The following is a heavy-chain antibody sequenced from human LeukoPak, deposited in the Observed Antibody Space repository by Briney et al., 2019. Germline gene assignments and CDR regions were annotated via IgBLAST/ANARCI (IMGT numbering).Heavy chain of an antibody. V-gene: IGHV3-30*02. CDR2: IQNDEIDK. CDR1: GFTFTTYG. D-gene: IGHD4-23*01. J-gene: IGHJ4*02. Sequence: GGSLRLSCAASGFTFTTYGMHWVRQAPGKGLEWVAFIQNDEIDKFYADSVKGRFTISRDNSRNTLYLQMNSLRVEDTAVYYCAKERKLLPFDCWGQGTLVTVSS. CDR3: AKERKLLPFDC.